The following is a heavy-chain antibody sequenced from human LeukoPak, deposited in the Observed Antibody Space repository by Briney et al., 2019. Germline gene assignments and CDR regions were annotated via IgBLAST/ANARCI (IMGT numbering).Heavy chain of an antibody. CDR2: IYGNGNT. D-gene: IGHD3-22*01. CDR3: ARGPYDSDGYIHVDI. V-gene: IGHV4-61*01. Sequence: SETLSLTCDVSGGSVSSANYYWGWIRQPPGEGLEWIGCIYGNGNTKYNPSLKSRVTISIDTSKNQFSLKLSSVTAADTAVYFCARGPYDSDGYIHVDIWGQGTMVTVSP. CDR1: GGSVSSANYY. J-gene: IGHJ3*02.